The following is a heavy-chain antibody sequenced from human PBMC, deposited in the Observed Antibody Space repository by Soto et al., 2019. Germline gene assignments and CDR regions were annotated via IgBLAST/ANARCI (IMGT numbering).Heavy chain of an antibody. CDR2: IYPGDSDT. Sequence: PGESLKISCKGSGYSFTSYWIGWVRQMPGKGLEWMGIIYPGDSDTGYSPSFQGQVTISADKSISTAYLQWSSLKASDTAMYYCARIKRSGGYSPYFYYYYMDVWGKGTTVTVSS. CDR3: ARIKRSGGYSPYFYYYYMDV. CDR1: GYSFTSYW. J-gene: IGHJ6*03. V-gene: IGHV5-51*01. D-gene: IGHD3-22*01.